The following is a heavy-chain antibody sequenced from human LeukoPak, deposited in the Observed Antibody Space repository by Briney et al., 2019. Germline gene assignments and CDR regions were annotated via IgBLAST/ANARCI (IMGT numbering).Heavy chain of an antibody. D-gene: IGHD3-10*01. Sequence: GESLRLSCAASGFTLTDYYMGWIRQPPEKGMEWVSAISGSGSSTNEADSEKGRFTSYIDNSKNTLYLQMNSLRAEDTAVYYCAKSLWPRGSGRYLTDYWGQGTLVTVSS. CDR2: ISGSGSST. J-gene: IGHJ4*02. CDR1: GFTLTDYY. CDR3: AKSLWPRGSGRYLTDY. V-gene: IGHV3-23*01.